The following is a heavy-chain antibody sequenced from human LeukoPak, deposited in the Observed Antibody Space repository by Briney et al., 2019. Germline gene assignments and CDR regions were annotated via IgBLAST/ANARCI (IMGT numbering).Heavy chain of an antibody. CDR1: GGSISSSSYY. V-gene: IGHV4-39*01. Sequence: RPSETLSLTCTVSGGSISSSSYYWGWIRQPPGKGLEWIGSIYYSGSTYYNPSLKSRVTISVDTSKNQFSLKLSSVTAADTAVYYCARAGDLSVYSYAFDYWGQGTLVTVSS. CDR3: ARAGDLSVYSYAFDY. D-gene: IGHD5-18*01. CDR2: IYYSGST. J-gene: IGHJ4*02.